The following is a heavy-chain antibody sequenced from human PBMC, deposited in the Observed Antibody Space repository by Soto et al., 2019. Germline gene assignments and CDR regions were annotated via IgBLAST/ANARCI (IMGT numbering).Heavy chain of an antibody. D-gene: IGHD2-2*02. V-gene: IGHV4-59*02. CDR1: DVSVSSYY. J-gene: IGHJ6*02. CDR2: IYYSGST. CDR3: ARANNYKYCSSTSCYMEDV. Sequence: TGSLACSVTDVSVSSYYWSFIRHPPGKGLEWIGYIYYSGSTNYNPSLKSRVTISVDTSKNQFSLKLSSVTAADTAVYYFARANNYKYCSSTSCYMEDVWGQGTTVTV.